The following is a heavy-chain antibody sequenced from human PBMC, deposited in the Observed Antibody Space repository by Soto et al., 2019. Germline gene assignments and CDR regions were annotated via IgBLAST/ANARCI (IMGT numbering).Heavy chain of an antibody. CDR1: GFTVSGNS. CDR2: FYSGGNT. D-gene: IGHD6-13*01. J-gene: IGHJ5*02. V-gene: IGHV3-66*01. Sequence: GGSLRLSCAASGFTVSGNSMSWVRQAPGKGLEWVSVFYSGGNTYYADSVKGRFTISRDSSKNTLYLQMNSLRAEDTAVYYCATYTCLWYGSNWRQLYHSGQGTQVTVSA. CDR3: ATYTCLWYGSNWRQLYH.